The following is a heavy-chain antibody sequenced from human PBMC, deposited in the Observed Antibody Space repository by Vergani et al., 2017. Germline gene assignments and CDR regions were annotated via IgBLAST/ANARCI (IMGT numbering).Heavy chain of an antibody. CDR1: GFTFTDSA. J-gene: IGHJ6*04. Sequence: EVQLVESGGGLVQPGESLKLSCATSGFTFTDSAIHWVRQTSGKGLEWIGRIRDKDYNYATVYAVSVKGRFIISRDDLKKAAYLQMNGLTTEDTAVYYCFFDFWASVDSGDVWGKGTTVTVSS. CDR3: FFDFWASVDSGDV. CDR2: IRDKDYNYAT. D-gene: IGHD3-3*01. V-gene: IGHV3-73*02.